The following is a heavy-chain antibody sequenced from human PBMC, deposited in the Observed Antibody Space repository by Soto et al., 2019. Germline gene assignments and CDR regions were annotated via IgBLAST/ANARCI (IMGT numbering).Heavy chain of an antibody. J-gene: IGHJ4*02. CDR1: GFIFSSFA. CDR2: ISGSDGST. V-gene: IGHV3-23*01. CDR3: EKDRFCSGGSCYTDY. D-gene: IGHD2-15*01. Sequence: GGSLRLSCAASGFIFSSFAMSWVRQAPGKGLEWVSTISGSDGSTYYADSVQGRFTISRDNSKNTLSLQMNSLRAEDTAVYYCEKDRFCSGGSCYTDYWGQGTPVPVYS.